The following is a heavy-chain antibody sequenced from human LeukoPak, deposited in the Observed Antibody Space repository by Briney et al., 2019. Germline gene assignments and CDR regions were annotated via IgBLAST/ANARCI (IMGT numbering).Heavy chain of an antibody. D-gene: IGHD4-17*01. Sequence: PEGSLRPSCAASGFAFSSYGMHWVRQAPGKGLEWVAVISYDGSNKYYADSVKGRFTISRDNSKNTLYLQMNSLRAEDTAVYYCAKDRDYGDYVYFDLWGQGTLVTVSS. CDR1: GFAFSSYG. V-gene: IGHV3-30*18. CDR2: ISYDGSNK. J-gene: IGHJ5*02. CDR3: AKDRDYGDYVYFDL.